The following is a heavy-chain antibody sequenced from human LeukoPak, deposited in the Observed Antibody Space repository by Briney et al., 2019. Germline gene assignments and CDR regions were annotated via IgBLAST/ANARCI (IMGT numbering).Heavy chain of an antibody. J-gene: IGHJ5*02. D-gene: IGHD6-19*01. CDR3: ARDYSSGWYWFDP. V-gene: IGHV1-18*01. CDR1: GGNFSSYA. Sequence: ASVKVSCKASGGNFSSYAISWVRQAPGQGLEWMGWISAYNGNTNYAQKLQGRVTMTTDTSTSTAYMELRSLRSEDTAVYYCARDYSSGWYWFDPWGQGTLVTVSS. CDR2: ISAYNGNT.